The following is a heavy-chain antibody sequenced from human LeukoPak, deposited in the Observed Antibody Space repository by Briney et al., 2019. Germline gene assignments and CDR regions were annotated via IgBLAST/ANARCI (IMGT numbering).Heavy chain of an antibody. Sequence: PRGSLRLSCAASGFTFSSYGMHWVRQAPGKGLEWVAFIRYDGSNKYYADSVKGRFTISRDNSKNTLYLQMNSLRAEDTAVYYCAKDPLTTVTLGYFDYWGQGTLVTVSP. J-gene: IGHJ4*02. CDR3: AKDPLTTVTLGYFDY. D-gene: IGHD4-17*01. V-gene: IGHV3-30*02. CDR2: IRYDGSNK. CDR1: GFTFSSYG.